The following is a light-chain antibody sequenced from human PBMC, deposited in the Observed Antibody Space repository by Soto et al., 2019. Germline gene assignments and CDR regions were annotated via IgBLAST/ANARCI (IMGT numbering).Light chain of an antibody. CDR3: SSYRSSDTLEV. CDR2: AVS. J-gene: IGLJ1*01. V-gene: IGLV2-14*01. CDR1: SYDIGAYDY. Sequence: QSALTQPSSVSASPGQSISISCTGTSYDIGAYDYVPRSEQHTGKALKLILYAVSNRPSGVSTRFSGSKSVNTASLTISGVQADYEADYYCSSYRSSDTLEVFGTGTKVTGL.